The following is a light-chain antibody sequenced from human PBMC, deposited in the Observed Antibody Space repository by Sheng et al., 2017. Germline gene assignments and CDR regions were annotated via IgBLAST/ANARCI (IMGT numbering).Light chain of an antibody. Sequence: DIVMTQSPATLSVSPGERATLSCRASESVSYYLAWYQQKPGQAPRLLLYDASIRATGIPARFSGSGSGTDFTLTISSLEPEDCAVYYCQIRGNWLFGPGTKVEIK. CDR1: ESVSYY. V-gene: IGKV3-11*01. CDR3: QIRGNWL. CDR2: DAS. J-gene: IGKJ3*01.